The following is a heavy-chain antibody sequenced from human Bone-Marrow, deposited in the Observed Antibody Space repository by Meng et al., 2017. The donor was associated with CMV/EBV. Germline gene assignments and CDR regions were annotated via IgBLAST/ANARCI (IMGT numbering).Heavy chain of an antibody. CDR3: AREDDFWSGLDY. V-gene: IGHV3-7*01. J-gene: IGHJ4*02. D-gene: IGHD3-3*01. Sequence: GESLKISCAASGFTFSSYWMSWVRQAPGKGLEWVANIKQDGSEKYYVDSVKGRFTISRDNAKNSLYLQMNSLRAEDTAVYYCAREDDFWSGLDYWGQGTLVTGSS. CDR1: GFTFSSYW. CDR2: IKQDGSEK.